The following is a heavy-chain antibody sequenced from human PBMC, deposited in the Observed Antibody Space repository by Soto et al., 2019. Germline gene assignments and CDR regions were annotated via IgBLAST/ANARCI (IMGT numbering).Heavy chain of an antibody. V-gene: IGHV3-30*18. CDR2: TSYDGNNE. J-gene: IGHJ4*02. Sequence: GSLRLSCAASGFIFSNYAMHLVRQAPGKGLEWVALTSYDGNNEYYTDSVKGRFTISRDNSKNTLFLQMNSQRPEDTAVYYCAKDKGVFNWATSYFDYWGQGALVTVSS. CDR1: GFIFSNYA. CDR3: AKDKGVFNWATSYFDY. D-gene: IGHD1-1*01.